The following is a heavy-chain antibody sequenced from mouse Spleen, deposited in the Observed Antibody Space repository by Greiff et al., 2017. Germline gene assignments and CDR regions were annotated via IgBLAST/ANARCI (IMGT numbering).Heavy chain of an antibody. CDR2: ISYDGSN. CDR3: ARIIYGYDGTWFAY. CDR1: GYSITSGYY. D-gene: IGHD2-2*01. V-gene: IGHV3-6*01. Sequence: EVHLVESGPGLVKPSQSLSLTCSVTGYSITSGYYWNWIRQFPGNKLEWMGYISYDGSNNYNPSLKNRISITRDTSKNQFFLKLNSVTTEDTATYYCARIIYGYDGTWFAYWGQGTLVTVSA. J-gene: IGHJ3*01.